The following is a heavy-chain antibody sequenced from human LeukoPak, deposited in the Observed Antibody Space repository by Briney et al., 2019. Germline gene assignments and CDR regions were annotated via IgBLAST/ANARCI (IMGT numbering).Heavy chain of an antibody. D-gene: IGHD6-13*01. CDR3: ARGVAPSIAAAGTILSFDY. V-gene: IGHV4-59*01. Sequence: SETLSLTCTVPGGSISSYYWSWIRQPPGKGLEWIGYIFYSGSTNYNPSLKSRVTISVDTSKNQFSLKLSSVTAADTAVYYCARGVAPSIAAAGTILSFDYWGQGTLVTVSS. CDR1: GGSISSYY. J-gene: IGHJ4*02. CDR2: IFYSGST.